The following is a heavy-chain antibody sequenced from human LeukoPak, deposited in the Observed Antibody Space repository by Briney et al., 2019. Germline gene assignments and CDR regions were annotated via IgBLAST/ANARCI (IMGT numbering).Heavy chain of an antibody. D-gene: IGHD5-24*01. CDR3: ARDRYGDGFAHFDY. V-gene: IGHV1-2*02. CDR2: ITPSGGT. Sequence: ASVTVSCKASGYTFTSYAMHWVRQAPGQGLEWMGWITPSGGTNYPQKFQGRVAITRDASIPTAYMDLSRLTSDDTAVYYCARDRYGDGFAHFDYWGQGALVTVSS. CDR1: GYTFTSYA. J-gene: IGHJ4*02.